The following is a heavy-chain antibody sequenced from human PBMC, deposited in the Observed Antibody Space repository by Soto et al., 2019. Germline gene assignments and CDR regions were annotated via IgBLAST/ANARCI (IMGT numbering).Heavy chain of an antibody. Sequence: SETLSLTCTVSGGSISSYYWSWIRQPPGKGLEWIGYIYYSGSTNYNPSLKSRVTISVDTSKNQFSLKLSSVTAADTAVYYCARVTRGYSGPAAWGQGTLVTVSS. CDR1: GGSISSYY. V-gene: IGHV4-59*01. J-gene: IGHJ5*02. CDR2: IYYSGST. CDR3: ARVTRGYSGPAA. D-gene: IGHD5-12*01.